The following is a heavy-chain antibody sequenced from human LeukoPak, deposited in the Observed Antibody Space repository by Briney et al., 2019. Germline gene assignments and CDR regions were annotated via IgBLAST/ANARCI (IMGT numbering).Heavy chain of an antibody. D-gene: IGHD4-17*01. V-gene: IGHV1-2*02. CDR3: ASLYGDYVDSDY. J-gene: IGHJ4*02. CDR2: INPSSGAT. Sequence: ASVKVSCKASGYTFTAYYMHWARQAPGQGLEWMGWINPSSGATKYAQKFQGRVTMTRDTSISTAYMELSRLRSDDTAVYYCASLYGDYVDSDYWGQGTLVTVSS. CDR1: GYTFTAYY.